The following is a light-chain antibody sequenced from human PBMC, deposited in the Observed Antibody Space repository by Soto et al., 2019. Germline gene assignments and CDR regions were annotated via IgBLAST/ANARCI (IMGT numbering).Light chain of an antibody. CDR1: SSDVGSYGY. CDR2: EVS. Sequence: QSVLTQPASVSGSPGQSITISCTGTSSDVGSYGYVSWYLHHPGKAPKLIIYEVSNRPSGVSNRFSGSKSGNTASLTISGLQAEDEADYYCSSYTSNTTVIFGGGTKLTVL. CDR3: SSYTSNTTVI. J-gene: IGLJ2*01. V-gene: IGLV2-14*01.